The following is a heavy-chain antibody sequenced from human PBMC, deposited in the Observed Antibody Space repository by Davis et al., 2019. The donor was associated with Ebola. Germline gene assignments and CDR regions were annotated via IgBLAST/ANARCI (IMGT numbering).Heavy chain of an antibody. J-gene: IGHJ4*02. V-gene: IGHV3-73*01. CDR2: IRSKANSYAT. CDR3: AVVIDPIDY. D-gene: IGHD2-21*01. CDR1: GFTFSGSA. Sequence: GESLKISCAASGFTFSGSAMHWVHQASGKGLEWVGRIRSKANSYATAYAASVKGRFTISRDDSKNTAYLQMNSLKTEDTAVYYCAVVIDPIDYWGQGTLVTVSS.